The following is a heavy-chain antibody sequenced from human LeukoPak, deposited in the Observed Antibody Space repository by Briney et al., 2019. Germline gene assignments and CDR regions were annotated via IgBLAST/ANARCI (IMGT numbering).Heavy chain of an antibody. CDR1: GFTFDDYA. J-gene: IGHJ4*02. Sequence: PGGSLRLSCAASGFTFDDYAMHWVRQAPGKGLEWVSLISWDGGSTYYADSVKGRFTISRGNSKNSLYLQMNSLRAEDTALYYFAKGIAAAGQPYFAYWGRETLVTVSS. CDR3: AKGIAAAGQPYFAY. V-gene: IGHV3-43D*03. D-gene: IGHD6-13*01. CDR2: ISWDGGST.